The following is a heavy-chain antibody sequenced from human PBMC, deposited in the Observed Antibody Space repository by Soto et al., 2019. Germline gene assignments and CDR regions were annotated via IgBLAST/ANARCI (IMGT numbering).Heavy chain of an antibody. D-gene: IGHD2-15*01. CDR1: GFTFSSYS. Sequence: GGSLRLSCAVSGFTFSSYSMHWVRQDPDMGLEWVAFISFAGNNKYYADSVKGRFTISRDNSNNMLYLEMNSLRPDDTAVYYCARDRQKALVVVAATGGFDYWGQGTPVTVSS. J-gene: IGHJ4*02. V-gene: IGHV3-30*04. CDR3: ARDRQKALVVVAATGGFDY. CDR2: ISFAGNNK.